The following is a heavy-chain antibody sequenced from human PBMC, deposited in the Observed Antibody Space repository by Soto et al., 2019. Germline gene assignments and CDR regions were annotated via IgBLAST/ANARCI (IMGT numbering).Heavy chain of an antibody. V-gene: IGHV3-74*01. CDR3: VKSDWFDP. CDR2: IKGDGSVT. CDR1: GFTFSSYW. J-gene: IGHJ5*02. Sequence: EVQLVESGGGLVQPGGSLRLSCAASGFTFSSYWMHWVRQAPGKGLVWVSRIKGDGSVTSYADSVKGRFTISRDNAKNTLYLQMNSLRAEDTAVYYCVKSDWFDPWGQGTLVTVSS.